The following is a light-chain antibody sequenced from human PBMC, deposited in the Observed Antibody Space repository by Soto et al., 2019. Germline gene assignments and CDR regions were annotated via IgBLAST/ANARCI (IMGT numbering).Light chain of an antibody. CDR2: SAS. V-gene: IGKV1-39*01. CDR3: QQSYSTPLFT. J-gene: IGKJ3*01. CDR1: ESISTY. Sequence: DIKMTQSPSSLSASVGDRVTITCRASESISTYLNWYQQKPAKAPKLLIYSASTLESGAPSRFSGSGSGTEFTLTISSLQREDFATYFCQQSYSTPLFTFGPGTKIDVK.